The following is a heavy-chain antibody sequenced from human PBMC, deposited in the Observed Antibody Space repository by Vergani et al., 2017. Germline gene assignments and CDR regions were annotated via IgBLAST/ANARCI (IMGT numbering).Heavy chain of an antibody. CDR2: IWYDGSNK. Sequence: QVQLVESGGGVVQPGRSLRLSCAASGFTFSSYGMHWVRQAPGKGLEWVAVIWYDGSNKYYADSVKGRFTISRDNSKNTLYLQMNSLRAEDTAVYYCARVPGITILDYWGQGTLVTVSS. CDR1: GFTFSSYG. D-gene: IGHD3-3*01. J-gene: IGHJ4*02. V-gene: IGHV3-33*01. CDR3: ARVPGITILDY.